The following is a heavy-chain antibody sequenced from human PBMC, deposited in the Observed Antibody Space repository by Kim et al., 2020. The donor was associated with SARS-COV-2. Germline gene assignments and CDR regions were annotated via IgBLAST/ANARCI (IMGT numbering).Heavy chain of an antibody. Sequence: GGSLRLSCAASGFTFSSYAMSWVRQAPGKGLEWVSAISGSGGSTYYADSVKGRFTISRDNSKNTLYLQMNSLRAEDTAVYYCAKDLLLMDYGPYYYYGMDVWGQGTTVTVSS. J-gene: IGHJ6*02. CDR1: GFTFSSYA. CDR3: AKDLLLMDYGPYYYYGMDV. D-gene: IGHD3-10*01. V-gene: IGHV3-23*01. CDR2: ISGSGGST.